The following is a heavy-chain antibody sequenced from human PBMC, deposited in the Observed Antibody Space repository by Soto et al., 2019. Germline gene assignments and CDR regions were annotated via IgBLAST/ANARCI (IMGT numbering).Heavy chain of an antibody. D-gene: IGHD3-10*01. Sequence: ASVKVSCKASGYTFTSYDINWVRQATGQGLEWMGWMNPNSGNTGYAQKFQGRVTMTRNTSISTAYMELSSLRSEDTAVYYCARLSGGVFITYVLLDVGGKGTLVTVSS. J-gene: IGHJ6*04. CDR1: GYTFTSYD. CDR3: ARLSGGVFITYVLLDV. CDR2: MNPNSGNT. V-gene: IGHV1-8*01.